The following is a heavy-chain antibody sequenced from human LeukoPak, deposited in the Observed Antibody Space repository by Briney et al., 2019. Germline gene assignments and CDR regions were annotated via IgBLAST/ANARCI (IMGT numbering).Heavy chain of an antibody. Sequence: SETLSLTCTVSGGSISSYYWSWIRQPPGKGLEWIGYIYYSGSTNYNPSLKSRVTISVDTSKNQFSLKLSSVTAADTAVYYCARLPPLEPIYDSSGYYSDAFDIWGQGAMVTVSS. V-gene: IGHV4-59*12. CDR1: GGSISSYY. CDR2: IYYSGST. CDR3: ARLPPLEPIYDSSGYYSDAFDI. J-gene: IGHJ3*02. D-gene: IGHD3-22*01.